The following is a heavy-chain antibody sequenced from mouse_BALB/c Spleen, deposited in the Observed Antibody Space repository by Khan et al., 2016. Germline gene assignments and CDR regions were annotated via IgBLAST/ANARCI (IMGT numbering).Heavy chain of an antibody. D-gene: IGHD2-1*01. CDR3: VRSRRMGGNYLFDY. V-gene: IGHV1-4*01. Sequence: QVQLQQSGAELARPGASVRMSCKASGYTFTSYTIHWVKQRPGQGLEWIGYINPTSGYTNYNQKFKDKATLTADKSSSTAYMQLSSLTSEDSAVYXCVRSRRMGGNYLFDYWGQGTTLTVSS. CDR1: GYTFTSYT. CDR2: INPTSGYT. J-gene: IGHJ2*01.